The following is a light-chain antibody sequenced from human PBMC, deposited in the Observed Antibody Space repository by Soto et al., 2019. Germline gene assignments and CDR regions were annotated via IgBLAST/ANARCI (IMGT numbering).Light chain of an antibody. CDR3: CSYAGSYTSGV. Sequence: QSVLTQPASVSGSPGQSITISCTGTSSDVGGYKYVSWYQLHPGKAPKLMIYEVSNRPSGISNRFSASKSGNTASLTISGLQAEDEADYYCCSYAGSYTSGVFGTGTKVTVL. CDR2: EVS. J-gene: IGLJ1*01. V-gene: IGLV2-14*01. CDR1: SSDVGGYKY.